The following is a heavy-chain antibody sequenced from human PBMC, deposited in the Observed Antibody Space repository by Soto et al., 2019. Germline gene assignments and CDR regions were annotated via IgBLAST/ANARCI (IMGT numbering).Heavy chain of an antibody. CDR3: ARGNPFNYAGFDV. J-gene: IGHJ6*02. D-gene: IGHD3-16*01. CDR2: MNAKSGDT. CDR1: GYTFSDFD. Sequence: QANLEQSGAEVKRPGASVKVSCKDSGYTFSDFDINWLRQASGQGPEWMGWMNAKSGDTFFAQRFLGKFKRTWDTSLSTAYMEVGSLTSDDTAMYYCARGNPFNYAGFDVWGQGTTVAGSS. V-gene: IGHV1-8*01.